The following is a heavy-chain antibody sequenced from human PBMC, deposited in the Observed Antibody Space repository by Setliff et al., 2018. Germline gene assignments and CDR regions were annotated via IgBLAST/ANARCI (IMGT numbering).Heavy chain of an antibody. D-gene: IGHD2-8*01. V-gene: IGHV1-18*01. CDR3: SRLVRFCTRTTCQRLSGDDF. J-gene: IGHJ4*02. Sequence: ASVKVSCKASGYTFINFGISWVRQAPGQGLEWVGWISPYTGNTYYAPRLQDRVTLTADTSTNTAYMELRSLISDDTAAYYCSRLVRFCTRTTCQRLSGDDFWGQGILVTVSS. CDR2: ISPYTGNT. CDR1: GYTFINFG.